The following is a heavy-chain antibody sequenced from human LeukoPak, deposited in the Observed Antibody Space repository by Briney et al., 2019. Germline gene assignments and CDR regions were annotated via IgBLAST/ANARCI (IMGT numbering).Heavy chain of an antibody. CDR1: GCTFSSYA. V-gene: IGHV1-69*04. Sequence: ASVKVSCKASGCTFSSYAISWVRQAPGQGLEWVGRIIPIFGIANYAQRFQGRVIITADKSTNTAYMELSSLRSEDTAVYYCARVTSEDDSSGSPHNPFDYWGPGTLVTVSS. J-gene: IGHJ4*02. CDR3: ARVTSEDDSSGSPHNPFDY. CDR2: IIPIFGIA. D-gene: IGHD3-22*01.